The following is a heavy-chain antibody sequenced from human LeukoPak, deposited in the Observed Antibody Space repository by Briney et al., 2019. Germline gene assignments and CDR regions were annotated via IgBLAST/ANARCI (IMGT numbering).Heavy chain of an antibody. CDR2: ISYDGSNK. V-gene: IGHV3-30-3*01. CDR1: GFTFSSYA. CDR3: ARAYSSGWSSWFDP. Sequence: GGSLRLSCAASGFTFSSYAMHWVRQAPGKGLEWVGVISYDGSNKYYADSVKGRFTISRDNSKNTLYLQMNSLRAEDTAVYYCARAYSSGWSSWFDPWGQGTLVTVSS. D-gene: IGHD6-19*01. J-gene: IGHJ5*02.